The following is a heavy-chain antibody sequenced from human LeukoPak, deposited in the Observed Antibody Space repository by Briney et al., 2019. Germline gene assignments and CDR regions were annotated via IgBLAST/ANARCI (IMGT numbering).Heavy chain of an antibody. D-gene: IGHD6-13*01. V-gene: IGHV3-74*01. CDR1: GFTLSNYW. CDR2: LSSDGRDP. J-gene: IGHJ4*02. Sequence: GGSLRLSCAASGFTLSNYWMHWVRQAPGKGLVWVSRLSSDGRDPSYADSVKGRFTISRDNAKNTLYMQMNSLRVEDTAVYYCSRGVYEEDVNYWGQGTLVTVSS. CDR3: SRGVYEEDVNY.